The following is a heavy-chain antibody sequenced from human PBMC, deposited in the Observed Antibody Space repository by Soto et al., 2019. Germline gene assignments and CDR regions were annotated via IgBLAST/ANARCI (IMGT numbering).Heavy chain of an antibody. CDR1: GGSISSSSYY. CDR3: ARRGSSSWFGY. D-gene: IGHD6-13*01. J-gene: IGHJ5*01. CDR2: IYYSGST. V-gene: IGHV4-39*01. Sequence: QLQLQESGPGLVKPSETLSLTCTVSGGSISSSSYYWGWIRQPPGKGLEWIGNIYYSGSTYYNPSLTSRVTISVDTSKNQFSLKLSSVTAADTAVYYCARRGSSSWFGYWGQGTLVTVSS.